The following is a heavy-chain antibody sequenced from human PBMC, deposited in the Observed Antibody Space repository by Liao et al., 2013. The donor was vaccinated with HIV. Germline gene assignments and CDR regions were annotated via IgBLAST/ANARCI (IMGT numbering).Heavy chain of an antibody. J-gene: IGHJ4*02. CDR2: IDHSGSS. D-gene: IGHD2-15*01. CDR1: GGSFSDYY. V-gene: IGHV4-34*09. CDR3: AREGGYCSGGSCRLYYFDY. Sequence: QVHLQESGPGLLKPSETLSLTCAVYGGSFSDYYWSWIRQSPGKGLEWIGEIDHSGSSNYNPSLKSRVTISVDTSKNQFSLKLSSVTAADTAVYYCAREGGYCSGGSCRLYYFDYWGQGTLVTVSS.